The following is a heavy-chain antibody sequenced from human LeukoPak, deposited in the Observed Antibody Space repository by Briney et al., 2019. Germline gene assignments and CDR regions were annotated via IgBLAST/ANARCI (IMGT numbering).Heavy chain of an antibody. V-gene: IGHV1-18*04. J-gene: IGHJ5*02. D-gene: IGHD3-10*01. Sequence: ASVKVSCKASGYTFTGYYMHWVRQAPGQGLEWMGWINSYNGNTTYAQKFQGRVTMTTDTSTTTAYMELRSLRSDDTAVYYCARDDEEFGELSWFDPWGQGTLVTVSS. CDR3: ARDDEEFGELSWFDP. CDR2: INSYNGNT. CDR1: GYTFTGYY.